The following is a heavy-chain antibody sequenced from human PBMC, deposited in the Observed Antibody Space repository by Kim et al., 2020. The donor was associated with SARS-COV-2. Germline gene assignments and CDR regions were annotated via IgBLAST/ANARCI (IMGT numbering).Heavy chain of an antibody. CDR3: ASGQQWLVLDWYFDL. Sequence: SETLSLTCTVSGYSISSGYYWGWIRQPPGKGLEWIGSIYHSGSTYYNPSLKSRVTISVDTSKNQFSLKLSSVTAADTAVYYCASGQQWLVLDWYFDLWGRGTLVTVSS. V-gene: IGHV4-38-2*02. J-gene: IGHJ2*01. CDR1: GYSISSGYY. D-gene: IGHD6-19*01. CDR2: IYHSGST.